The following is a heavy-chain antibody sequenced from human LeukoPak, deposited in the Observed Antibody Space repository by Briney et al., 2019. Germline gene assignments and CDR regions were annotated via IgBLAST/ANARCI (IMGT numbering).Heavy chain of an antibody. D-gene: IGHD4-17*01. CDR2: ISAYNGNT. J-gene: IGHJ4*02. CDR1: GDSFITYA. CDR3: AREPTVTAYSFSDY. Sequence: ASVKVSCKSSGDSFITYAFNWVRQAPGQGLEWMGWISAYNGNTNYAQKLQGRVTMTTDTSTSTAYMELRSLRSDDTAVYYCAREPTVTAYSFSDYWGQGTLVTVSS. V-gene: IGHV1-18*01.